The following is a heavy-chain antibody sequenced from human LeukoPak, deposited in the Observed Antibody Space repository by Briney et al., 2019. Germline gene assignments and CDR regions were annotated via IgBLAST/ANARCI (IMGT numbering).Heavy chain of an antibody. CDR2: ISSGGGYI. Sequence: GGSLRLSCAASGFTFSRYSMNWVRQAPGKGLEWVSSISSGGGYIFYADSLRGRFTISRDNAKKSLSLQMSSLRAEDTAVYYCLRDRGYSTYDCWGQGTLVTVSS. V-gene: IGHV3-21*01. D-gene: IGHD6-13*01. CDR1: GFTFSRYS. CDR3: LRDRGYSTYDC. J-gene: IGHJ4*02.